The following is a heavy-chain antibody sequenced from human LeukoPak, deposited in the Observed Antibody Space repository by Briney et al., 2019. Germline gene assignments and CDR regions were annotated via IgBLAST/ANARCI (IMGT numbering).Heavy chain of an antibody. CDR2: ISYDGSNK. Sequence: GGSLRLSCAASGFTFSSYAMHWVRQAPGKGLEWVAVISYDGSNKYYADSVKGRFTISRDNSKSTLYLQMNSLRAEDTAVYYCAKDGTYYDFWSGHDAFDIWGQGTMVTVSS. CDR1: GFTFSSYA. D-gene: IGHD3-3*01. J-gene: IGHJ3*02. CDR3: AKDGTYYDFWSGHDAFDI. V-gene: IGHV3-30-3*01.